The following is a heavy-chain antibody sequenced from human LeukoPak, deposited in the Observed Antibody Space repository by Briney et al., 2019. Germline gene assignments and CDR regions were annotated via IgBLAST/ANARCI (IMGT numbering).Heavy chain of an antibody. CDR1: GFTFSNYG. Sequence: GGSLRLSCVASGFTFSNYGFSTYAMSWVRQAPGKGLVWVSRINSDGSRTGYADSVKGRFTISRDNAKNTLYLQMNSLRAEDTAIYYCARELPREVTLDYWGQGTLVTVSS. J-gene: IGHJ4*02. CDR2: INSDGSRT. V-gene: IGHV3-74*01. CDR3: ARELPREVTLDY. D-gene: IGHD2-21*02.